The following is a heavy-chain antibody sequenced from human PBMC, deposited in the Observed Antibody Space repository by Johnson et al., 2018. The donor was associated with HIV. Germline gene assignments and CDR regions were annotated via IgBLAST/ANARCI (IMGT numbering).Heavy chain of an antibody. CDR2: IGTAGDT. V-gene: IGHV3-13*01. CDR3: ARSSYSSSRGWAFDI. Sequence: VQLVESGGGLVQPGGSQRLSCAASGFTFSNYDMHWVRQATGKGLEWVSAIGTAGDTYYPGSVKGRFTISRENAKNSLYLQMKSLRAGDTAVYYCARSSYSSSRGWAFDIWGQGTMVTVSS. CDR1: GFTFSNYD. D-gene: IGHD6-13*01. J-gene: IGHJ3*02.